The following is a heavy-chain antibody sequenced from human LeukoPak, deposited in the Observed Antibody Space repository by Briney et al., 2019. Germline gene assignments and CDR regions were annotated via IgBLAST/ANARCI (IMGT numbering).Heavy chain of an antibody. J-gene: IGHJ4*02. V-gene: IGHV5-51*01. CDR3: ARPDYCSSTSCLYFDY. CDR1: GYSFTSYW. CDR2: IYPGDSDT. Sequence: GESLKISCKGSGYSFTSYWIGWVRQMPGKGLEWMGIIYPGDSDTRYSPSFQGQVTISADKSISTAYLQWSSLKASDTAMYYCARPDYCSSTSCLYFDYWGQGTLVTVSS. D-gene: IGHD2-2*01.